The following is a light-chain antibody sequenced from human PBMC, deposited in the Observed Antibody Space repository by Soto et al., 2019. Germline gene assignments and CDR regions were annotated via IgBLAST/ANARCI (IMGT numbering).Light chain of an antibody. J-gene: IGKJ1*01. CDR3: QQYNSHST. Sequence: DIHMTQSPSTVSSPVIDIVSITFRASQSLGIWLAWHQQNPGKAPKLLIYDASTLKSGVPSRFSGSGSGTKFTLTISSLQTDDFATYYCQQYNSHSTFGQGTKVDIK. CDR1: QSLGIW. CDR2: DAS. V-gene: IGKV1-5*01.